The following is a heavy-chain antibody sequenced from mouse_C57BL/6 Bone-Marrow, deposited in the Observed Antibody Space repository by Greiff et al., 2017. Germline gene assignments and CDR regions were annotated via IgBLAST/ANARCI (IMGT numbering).Heavy chain of an antibody. Sequence: VNLVESGPGLVQPSQSLSITCTVSGFSLTSYGVHWVRQSPGKGLEWLGVIWRGGSTDYNAAFMSRLSITKDNSKSQVFFKMNSLQADDTAIYYCAKRRDGNYGGFAYWGQGTLVTVSA. CDR2: IWRGGST. CDR3: AKRRDGNYGGFAY. CDR1: GFSLTSYG. D-gene: IGHD2-1*01. V-gene: IGHV2-5*01. J-gene: IGHJ3*01.